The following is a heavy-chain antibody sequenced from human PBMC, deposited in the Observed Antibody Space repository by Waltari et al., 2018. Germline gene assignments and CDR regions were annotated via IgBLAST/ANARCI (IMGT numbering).Heavy chain of an antibody. V-gene: IGHV3-73*01. J-gene: IGHJ4*02. Sequence: EVQVVESGGGFIQTGESLRLSCVASGVTFGGTAMDWVRQSPGKGLRGSGRVRSKQNNFATVYAGSMRGRSVVSRNASMNTAYLQIDNVTPDDTAVYYCTTGIVELESERAAFWGRGVLVTVTS. D-gene: IGHD1-1*01. CDR3: TTGIVELESERAAF. CDR1: GVTFGGTA. CDR2: VRSKQNNFAT.